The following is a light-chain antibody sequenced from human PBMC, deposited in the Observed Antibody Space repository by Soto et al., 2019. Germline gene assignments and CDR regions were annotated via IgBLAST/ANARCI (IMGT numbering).Light chain of an antibody. V-gene: IGLV2-8*01. J-gene: IGLJ2*01. CDR2: DVD. Sequence: QSALTQPPSASGSPGQSVTISCTGTSSDVGAYNYVSWYQQHPGKAPKLIIFDVDKRPSGVPDRFSGSKSGNTSSLTVYGHQAEDEADYYCNSHAGDKVIFGGGTKVTVL. CDR1: SSDVGAYNY. CDR3: NSHAGDKVI.